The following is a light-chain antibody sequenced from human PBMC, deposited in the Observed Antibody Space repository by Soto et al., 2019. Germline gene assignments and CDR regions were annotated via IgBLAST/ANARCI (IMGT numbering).Light chain of an antibody. V-gene: IGKV4-1*01. CDR3: QQYYSTPQCT. J-gene: IGKJ3*01. CDR2: WAS. CDR1: QSVLSSSNNKNY. Sequence: DIVMTQSPDSLAVSLGERATINCKSSQSVLSSSNNKNYLAWYQQKPGQPPKLLIYWASTRESGVPDRFSVSGSGTDLTITISSLQAEDVAVYYCQQYYSTPQCTFGPGTKGDIK.